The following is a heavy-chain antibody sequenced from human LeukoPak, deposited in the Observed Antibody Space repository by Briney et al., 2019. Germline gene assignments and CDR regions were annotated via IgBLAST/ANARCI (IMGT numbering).Heavy chain of an antibody. V-gene: IGHV1-69*04. CDR1: GYTFTSYD. D-gene: IGHD4-11*01. J-gene: IGHJ6*03. Sequence: SVKVSCKASGYTFTSYDINWVRQATGQGLEWMGRITPIVDIATYIQKFQGRVTITANKFTSTAYMELSSLTSDDTAVYYCARLTTDYYYYMDVWGKGTTVTVSS. CDR3: ARLTTDYYYYMDV. CDR2: ITPIVDIA.